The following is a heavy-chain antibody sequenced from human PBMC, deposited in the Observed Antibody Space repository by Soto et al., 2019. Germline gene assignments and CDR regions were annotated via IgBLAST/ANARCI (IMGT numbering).Heavy chain of an antibody. CDR1: GYTFTSYG. V-gene: IGHV1-18*04. J-gene: IGHJ6*02. D-gene: IGHD6-19*01. Sequence: EASVKVSCKXSGYTFTSYGISWVRQAPGQGLEWMGWISAYNGNTNYAQKLQGRVTMTTDTSTSTAYMELRSLRSDDTAVYYCARDLDSSGWYHDMDVWGQGTTVTVSS. CDR3: ARDLDSSGWYHDMDV. CDR2: ISAYNGNT.